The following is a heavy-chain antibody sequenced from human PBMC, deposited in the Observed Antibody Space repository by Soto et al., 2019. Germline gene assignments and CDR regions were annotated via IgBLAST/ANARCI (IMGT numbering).Heavy chain of an antibody. CDR2: IKQDGSEK. V-gene: IGHV3-7*03. Sequence: EVQLVESGGGLDQPGGSLRLSCAASGLTFSTYWMSWVRQAPGKGLEWVANIKQDGSEKYYADSVKGRFTISRDNANNSLYLQMNSLRAEDTAVYYCASWGDYYGSVNHQDYFDYWGQGTLVTVSS. CDR3: ASWGDYYGSVNHQDYFDY. J-gene: IGHJ4*02. D-gene: IGHD3-10*01. CDR1: GLTFSTYW.